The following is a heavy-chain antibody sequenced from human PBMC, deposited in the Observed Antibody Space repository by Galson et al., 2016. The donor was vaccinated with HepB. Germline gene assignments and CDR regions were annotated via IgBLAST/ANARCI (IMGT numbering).Heavy chain of an antibody. CDR2: IDWDDNK. CDR1: VFSLRTSGMS. V-gene: IGHV2-70*13. D-gene: IGHD3-10*01. CDR3: ARTRYGSGSHRSLDS. Sequence: PALVKPTQTLTLTCTFSVFSLRTSGMSVTWIRQPPGKALEWLAIIDWDDNKSYSTSLKTRLTISKDTSKNHVVLTMTNMDPVDTATYSCARTRYGSGSHRSLDSWGQGTLVTVSS. J-gene: IGHJ4*02.